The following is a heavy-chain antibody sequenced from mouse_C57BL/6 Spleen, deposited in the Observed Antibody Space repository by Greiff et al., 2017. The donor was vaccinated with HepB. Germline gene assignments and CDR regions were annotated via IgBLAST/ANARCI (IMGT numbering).Heavy chain of an antibody. Sequence: VKLVESGPGLVQPSQSLSITCTVSGFSLTSYGVHWVRQSPGKGLEWLGVIWSGGSTDSNAAFISRLSISKDNSKSQVFCKMNSLQADDTAIYYCARNGYYYGSSYLDYWGQGTTLTVSS. CDR3: ARNGYYYGSSYLDY. J-gene: IGHJ2*01. D-gene: IGHD1-1*01. CDR2: IWSGGST. CDR1: GFSLTSYG. V-gene: IGHV2-2*01.